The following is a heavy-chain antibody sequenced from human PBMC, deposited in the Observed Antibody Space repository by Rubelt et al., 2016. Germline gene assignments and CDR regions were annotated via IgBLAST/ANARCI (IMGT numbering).Heavy chain of an antibody. D-gene: IGHD1-26*01. J-gene: IGHJ4*02. CDR1: GGSISSSSYY. Sequence: LRGSGPGLVKPSETLSLTCTVSGGSISSSSYYWGWIRQPPGKGLEWIGSIYYSGSTYYNPSLKSRVTISVDTSKNQFSLKLSSVTAADTAVYYCARSETNSGSYYFDYWGQGTLVTGSS. CDR2: IYYSGST. V-gene: IGHV4-39*01. CDR3: ARSETNSGSYYFDY.